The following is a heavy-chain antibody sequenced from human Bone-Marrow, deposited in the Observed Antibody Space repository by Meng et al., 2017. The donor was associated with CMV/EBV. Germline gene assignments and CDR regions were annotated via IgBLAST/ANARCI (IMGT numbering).Heavy chain of an antibody. CDR1: GFTFSSYA. D-gene: IGHD3-10*01. V-gene: IGHV3-23*01. J-gene: IGHJ2*01. Sequence: LCCAASGFTFSSYAMNWVRQAPGKGLEWVSIISGSGGGTYYADSVKGRFTISRDNSKNTLYLQMNSLGAEDTAVYYCGVRGGDGYFDLWGRGTLVTVSS. CDR3: GVRGGDGYFDL. CDR2: ISGSGGGT.